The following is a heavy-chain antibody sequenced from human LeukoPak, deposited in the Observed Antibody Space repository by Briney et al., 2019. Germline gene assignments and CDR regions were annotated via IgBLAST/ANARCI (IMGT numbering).Heavy chain of an antibody. J-gene: IGHJ4*02. CDR2: IYYSGST. Sequence: PSETLSLTCTVSGGSISSSSYYWGWIRQPPGKGLEWIGSIYYSGSTYYNPSLKSRVTISVDTSKNQFSLKLSSVTAADTAVYYCARGLSYYYDNSGGFPFDYWGQGTLVTVSS. CDR1: GGSISSSSYY. V-gene: IGHV4-39*07. D-gene: IGHD3-22*01. CDR3: ARGLSYYYDNSGGFPFDY.